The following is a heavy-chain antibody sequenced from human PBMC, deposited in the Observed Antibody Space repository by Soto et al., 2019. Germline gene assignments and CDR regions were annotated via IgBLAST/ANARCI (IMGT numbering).Heavy chain of an antibody. J-gene: IGHJ6*02. CDR1: GGSISSYY. V-gene: IGHV4-59*01. CDR2: IYYSGST. D-gene: IGHD6-13*01. Sequence: PSETLSLTCTVSGGSISSYYWSWIRQPPGKGLEWIGYIYYSGSTNYNPSLKSRVTISVDTSKNQFSLKLSSVTAADTAVYYCARDRIAAANSGYYYYGMDVWGQGTTVTVSS. CDR3: ARDRIAAANSGYYYYGMDV.